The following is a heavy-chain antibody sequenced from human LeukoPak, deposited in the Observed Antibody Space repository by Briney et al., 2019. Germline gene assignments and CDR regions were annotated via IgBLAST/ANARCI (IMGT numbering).Heavy chain of an antibody. D-gene: IGHD3-22*01. CDR2: ISGSGGST. Sequence: GGSLRLSCAASGFTFSSYAMSWVRQAPGKGLEWVSAISGSGGSTYYADSVKGRFTISRDNSKNTLYLQMNSLRAEDTAVYYCAKEGLYYYDSSGYWLYWGQGTLVTVSS. CDR1: GFTFSSYA. J-gene: IGHJ4*02. V-gene: IGHV3-23*01. CDR3: AKEGLYYYDSSGYWLY.